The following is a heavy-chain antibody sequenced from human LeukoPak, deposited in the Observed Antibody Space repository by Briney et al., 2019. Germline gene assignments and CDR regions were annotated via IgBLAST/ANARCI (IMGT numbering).Heavy chain of an antibody. V-gene: IGHV3-30-3*01. CDR3: ARESLRSGGAFDI. J-gene: IGHJ3*02. D-gene: IGHD6-19*01. CDR1: GFTFSSYA. CDR2: ISYDGSSK. Sequence: GGSLRLSCAASGFTFSSYAKHWVRQAPGKGLEWVAVISYDGSSKYYADSVKGRFTISRDNSKNTLYLQMNSLRAEDTAVYYRARESLRSGGAFDIWGQGTMVTVSS.